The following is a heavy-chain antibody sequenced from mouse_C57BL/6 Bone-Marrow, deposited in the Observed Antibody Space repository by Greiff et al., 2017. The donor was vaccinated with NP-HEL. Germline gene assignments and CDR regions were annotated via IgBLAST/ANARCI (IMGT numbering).Heavy chain of an antibody. CDR3: ARVYGRG. J-gene: IGHJ2*01. V-gene: IGHV7-1*01. D-gene: IGHD1-1*01. Sequence: EVKVVESGGGLVQAGRSLRLSCATSGFTFSDFYMEWVRQAPGKGLEWIAASRNKANDDTTEYSASVKGRFIVSRDTSQSILYLQMNALRAEDTALYYCARVYGRGWGQGTTLTVSS. CDR1: GFTFSDFY. CDR2: SRNKANDDTT.